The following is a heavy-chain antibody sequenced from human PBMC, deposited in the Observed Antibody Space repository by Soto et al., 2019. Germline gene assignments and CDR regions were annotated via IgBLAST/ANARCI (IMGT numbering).Heavy chain of an antibody. CDR3: ARGGGSTKVDY. CDR2: TSNSGST. Sequence: QVQLQESGPGLVKPSQTLSLTCTVSGGSITSSGYYWSWIRQHPGEGLEWIGFTSNSGSTSYNPSIKSRVTISVDTSSNQFSLTLKSVTAADTAVYYCARGGGSTKVDYWGQGTLVTVSP. V-gene: IGHV4-31*03. D-gene: IGHD2-2*01. J-gene: IGHJ4*02. CDR1: GGSITSSGYY.